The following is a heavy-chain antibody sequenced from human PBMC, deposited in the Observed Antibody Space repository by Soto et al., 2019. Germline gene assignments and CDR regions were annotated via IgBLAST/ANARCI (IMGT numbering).Heavy chain of an antibody. D-gene: IGHD4-17*01. CDR3: AGGGKFYGDYGG. J-gene: IGHJ4*02. Sequence: QVQLQQWGAGLLKPSETLSLTCAVYGGSFSGYYWSWIRQPPGKGLEWIGEINHSGSTNYNPSIKSRVTISVDTSKNQFSLKLSSVTAADTAVYYCAGGGKFYGDYGGWGQGTLVTVSS. CDR1: GGSFSGYY. V-gene: IGHV4-34*01. CDR2: INHSGST.